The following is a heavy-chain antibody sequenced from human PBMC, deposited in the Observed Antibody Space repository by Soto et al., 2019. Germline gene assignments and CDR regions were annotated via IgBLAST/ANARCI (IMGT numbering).Heavy chain of an antibody. J-gene: IGHJ6*02. Sequence: EVQLVESGGGLVQPGGSLKLSCAASGFTFSGSAVHWVRQASGKGLEWVGRIRSKANNYATAYAASVQGRFTIFRDDLKNTAYLLMNSLKTEDTAVYYCTNPQVYYGMDVWGQGTRVTVSS. CDR1: GFTFSGSA. CDR2: IRSKANNYAT. CDR3: TNPQVYYGMDV. V-gene: IGHV3-73*02.